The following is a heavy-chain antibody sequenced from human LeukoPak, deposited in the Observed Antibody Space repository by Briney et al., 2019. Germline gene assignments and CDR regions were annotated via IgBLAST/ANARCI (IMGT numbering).Heavy chain of an antibody. CDR2: INPSGGRT. V-gene: IGHV1-46*01. CDR1: GYTFTSYG. CDR3: ARVSDILTGYLAYYFDY. D-gene: IGHD3-9*01. J-gene: IGHJ4*02. Sequence: ASVKVSCKASGYTFTSYGISWVRQAPGQGLEWMEIINPSGGRTTYAQRFQGRVTMTSDTSTSTVYMELSSLRSEDTAVYYCARVSDILTGYLAYYFDYWGQGTLVTVSS.